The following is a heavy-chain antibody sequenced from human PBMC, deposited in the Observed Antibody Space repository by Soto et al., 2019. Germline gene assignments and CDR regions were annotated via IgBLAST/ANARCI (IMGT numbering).Heavy chain of an antibody. CDR3: AGSPGTAAFDI. V-gene: IGHV4-59*01. CDR1: GDSISSYY. D-gene: IGHD3-10*01. J-gene: IGHJ3*02. CDR2: IYDSGST. Sequence: PSETLSLTCTVSGDSISSYYWSWIRQPPGKGLEWIGYIYDSGSTNYNPSLESRVTISVDTSKNQFSLKLRSVTAADTAVYFCAGSPGTAAFDIWGQGTMVTVSS.